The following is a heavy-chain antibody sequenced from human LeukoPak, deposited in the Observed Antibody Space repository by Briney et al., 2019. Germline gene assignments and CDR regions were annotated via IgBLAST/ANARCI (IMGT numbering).Heavy chain of an antibody. CDR2: ISYDGSSK. J-gene: IGHJ3*02. V-gene: IGHV3-30*03. CDR1: GFTFSNYG. D-gene: IGHD3-10*01. Sequence: GGSLRLSCAASGFTFSNYGMHWVRQAPGKGLEWVAVISYDGSSKYYADSVKGRFTISRDNSKNTLYLHMNGLRAEDTAVYYCARITMVRGTHAFDIWGQGTMVTVSS. CDR3: ARITMVRGTHAFDI.